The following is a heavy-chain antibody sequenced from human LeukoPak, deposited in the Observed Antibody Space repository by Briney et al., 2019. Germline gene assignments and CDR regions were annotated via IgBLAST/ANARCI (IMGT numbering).Heavy chain of an antibody. D-gene: IGHD3-9*01. CDR2: IDGHGGRI. J-gene: IGHJ5*02. V-gene: IGHV3-9*01. CDR3: AKGSVADIFVPVWFDP. Sequence: GGSLRLSCAASGFTFEDYAMYWVRQAPGKGLEWVSSIDGHGGRIAYADSVKGRFIISRDNAESSLYLQMNSLRPEDTALYYCAKGSVADIFVPVWFDPWGQGTLVTVSS. CDR1: GFTFEDYA.